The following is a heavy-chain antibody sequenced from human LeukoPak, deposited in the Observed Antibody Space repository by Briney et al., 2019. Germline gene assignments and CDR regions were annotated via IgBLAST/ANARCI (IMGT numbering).Heavy chain of an antibody. Sequence: GGSLRLSCSASGFTFSAYAMHWVRQAPGERLEYVSAITSTGGSTYYADSVKGRFTISRDKSKNTRHLQMSRLRAEDTAVYYCVGFDSGSGNYYSDYWGQGTLVTVSS. CDR3: VGFDSGSGNYYSDY. CDR1: GFTFSAYA. D-gene: IGHD3-10*01. CDR2: ITSTGGST. V-gene: IGHV3-64D*06. J-gene: IGHJ4*02.